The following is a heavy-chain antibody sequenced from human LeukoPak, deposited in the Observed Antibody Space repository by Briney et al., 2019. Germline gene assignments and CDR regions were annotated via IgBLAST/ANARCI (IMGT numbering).Heavy chain of an antibody. CDR3: ARERAPSDIVVVVAAYDY. J-gene: IGHJ4*02. CDR2: IIPILGIA. D-gene: IGHD2-15*01. CDR1: GGTFSSYA. V-gene: IGHV1-69*04. Sequence: ASVKVSCKASGGTFSSYAISWVRQAPGQGLEWMGRIIPILGIANYAQKFQGRVTITADKSTSTAYMELSSLRSEDTAVYYCARERAPSDIVVVVAAYDYWGQGTLVTVSS.